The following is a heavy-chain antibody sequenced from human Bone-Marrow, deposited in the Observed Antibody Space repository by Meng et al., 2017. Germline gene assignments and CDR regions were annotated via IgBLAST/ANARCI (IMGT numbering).Heavy chain of an antibody. CDR2: INSDGSST. V-gene: IGHV3-74*01. Sequence: EVQLVESGGGLVQPGGSLSLSCAASGFSFSTYWMHWVRQAPGKGLVWVSRINSDGSSTTYADSVKGRFTISRDNAKNTLYLQMNSLRAEDTAIYYCVDSNFDYWGQGTLVTVSS. CDR3: VDSNFDY. CDR1: GFSFSTYW. J-gene: IGHJ4*02. D-gene: IGHD4-11*01.